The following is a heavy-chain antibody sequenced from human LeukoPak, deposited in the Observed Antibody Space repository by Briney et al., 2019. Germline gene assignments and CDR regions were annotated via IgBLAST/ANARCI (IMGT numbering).Heavy chain of an antibody. CDR2: IYTSGST. Sequence: SETLSLTCTVSGGSISSYYWSWIRQPAGKGLEWIGRIYTSGSTNYNPSLKSRVTMSVDTSKNQFSLKLSSVTAADTAVYYCARGRYDTLTGDPDAFDIWGQGTMVTVSS. J-gene: IGHJ3*02. CDR1: GGSISSYY. CDR3: ARGRYDTLTGDPDAFDI. V-gene: IGHV4-4*07. D-gene: IGHD3-9*01.